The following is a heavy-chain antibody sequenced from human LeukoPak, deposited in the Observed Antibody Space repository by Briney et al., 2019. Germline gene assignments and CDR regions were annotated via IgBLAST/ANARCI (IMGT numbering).Heavy chain of an antibody. J-gene: IGHJ4*02. CDR2: IYYSGTT. Sequence: SETLSLTCTVSGGSISSYYWSWIRQPPGKGLEWIGYIYYSGTTNYNPSLKSRVTISVDTSKNQFSLKLSSVTAADTAVYYCARVPDTFGGVIVDYYFDYWGQGTLVTVSS. D-gene: IGHD3-16*02. CDR1: GGSISSYY. CDR3: ARVPDTFGGVIVDYYFDY. V-gene: IGHV4-59*12.